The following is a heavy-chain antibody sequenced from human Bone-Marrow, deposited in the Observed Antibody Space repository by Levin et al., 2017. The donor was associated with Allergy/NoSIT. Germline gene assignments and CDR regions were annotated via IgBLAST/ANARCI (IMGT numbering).Heavy chain of an antibody. J-gene: IGHJ5*02. D-gene: IGHD2-2*02. CDR2: IYYDGAT. V-gene: IGHV4-31*11. Sequence: SETLSLTCAVSGTSISSIGYYWSWIRQHPGKGLEWIGYIYYDGATYYTPSLKSRVTISLDTSMNQFSLELSSLTAADTAVYYCARTSGAPVAIDLWGQGTLVTVSS. CDR3: ARTSGAPVAIDL. CDR1: GTSISSIGYY.